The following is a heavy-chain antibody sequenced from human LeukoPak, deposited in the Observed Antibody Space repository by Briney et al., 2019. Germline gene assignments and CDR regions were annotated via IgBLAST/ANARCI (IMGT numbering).Heavy chain of an antibody. Sequence: GGSLRLSCAASGFTFSSYDIHWVRQATGKGLEWVSGIGTAGEIYYPGSVKGRFTISRDNAKNSLYLQMNSLRAEDTAVYHCASDSTYYYDSSGYYEDYWGQGTLVTVSS. J-gene: IGHJ4*02. D-gene: IGHD3-22*01. V-gene: IGHV3-13*01. CDR2: IGTAGEI. CDR3: ASDSTYYYDSSGYYEDY. CDR1: GFTFSSYD.